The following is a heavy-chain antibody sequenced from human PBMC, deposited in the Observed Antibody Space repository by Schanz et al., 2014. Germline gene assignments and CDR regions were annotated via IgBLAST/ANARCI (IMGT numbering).Heavy chain of an antibody. CDR1: GYTFTSYG. CDR3: AREVGLYDRGWFDP. J-gene: IGHJ5*02. Sequence: QVQLVQSGAEVKKPGASVKVSCKASGYTFTSYGISWVRQAPGQGLEWMGWISAYTNNTNYAQKVQGRVTMTTDTSTGTAYMELRSLRSDDTAVYYCAREVGLYDRGWFDPWGQGTLVTVSS. D-gene: IGHD3-22*01. V-gene: IGHV1-18*01. CDR2: ISAYTNNT.